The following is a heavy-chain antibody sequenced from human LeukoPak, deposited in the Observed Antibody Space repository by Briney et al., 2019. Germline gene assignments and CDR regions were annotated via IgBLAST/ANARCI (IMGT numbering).Heavy chain of an antibody. V-gene: IGHV1-2*02. Sequence: GASVKASCKASGYTFTGYYMHWVRQAPGQGLEWMGWINPNSGGTNYAQKFQGRVTMTRDTSISTAYMELSRLRSDDTAVYYCARGGGYYDSSGYYIHDYWGQGALVTVSS. CDR3: ARGGGYYDSSGYYIHDY. CDR1: GYTFTGYY. J-gene: IGHJ4*02. D-gene: IGHD3-22*01. CDR2: INPNSGGT.